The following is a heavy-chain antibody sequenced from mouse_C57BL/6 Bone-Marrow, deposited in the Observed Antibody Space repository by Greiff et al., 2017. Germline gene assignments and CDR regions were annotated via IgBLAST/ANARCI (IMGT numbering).Heavy chain of an antibody. D-gene: IGHD4-1*01. CDR3: AREGTGTIAY. Sequence: VKLQQPGAELVKPGASVKLSCKASGYTFTSYWMHWVKQRPGRGLAWNGRIDPNSGGTKYNEKFKSKATLTVDKPSSTAYMQLSSLTSEDSAVYYCAREGTGTIAYGGQGTLVTVSA. CDR1: GYTFTSYW. V-gene: IGHV1-72*01. J-gene: IGHJ3*01. CDR2: IDPNSGGT.